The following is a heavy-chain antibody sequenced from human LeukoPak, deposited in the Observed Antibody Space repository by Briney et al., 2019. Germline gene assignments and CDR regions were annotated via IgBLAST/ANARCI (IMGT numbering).Heavy chain of an antibody. CDR1: GFTFSTYW. J-gene: IGHJ4*02. CDR3: AREWRGFEDY. D-gene: IGHD3-9*01. CDR2: SNSYGRAT. Sequence: GGSLRLSRAASGFTFSTYWMHWVRQAPGKGLVWVARSNSYGRATIYADSVKGRFVISRDNSKNTLYLQMSSLRVEDTAMYYCAREWRGFEDYWGQGTLVTVSS. V-gene: IGHV3-74*01.